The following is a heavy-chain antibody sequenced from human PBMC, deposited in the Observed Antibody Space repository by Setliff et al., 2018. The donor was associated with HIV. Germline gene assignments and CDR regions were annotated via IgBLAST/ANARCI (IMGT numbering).Heavy chain of an antibody. CDR3: ATGQSPHYYGMDV. J-gene: IGHJ6*02. CDR1: GGTFSSYA. Sequence: SVNVSCKASGGTFSSYAISWVRQAPGQGLEWMGGIIPIFGTANYAQKFQGRVTITTDESTSTAYMELSSLRSEDTAVYYCATGQSPHYYGMDVWGQGTTVTVSS. CDR2: IIPIFGTA. V-gene: IGHV1-69*05.